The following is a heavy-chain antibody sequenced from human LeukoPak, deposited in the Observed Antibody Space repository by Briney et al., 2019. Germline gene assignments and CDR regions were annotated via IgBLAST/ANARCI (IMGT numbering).Heavy chain of an antibody. Sequence: GASVKISCQASGYTFSSYDINWVRQATGQGLEWMGWMNPNSGNTGYPQKFQGRVTMTRNTSISTAYLELSSLRSEDTAVYYCARKVPGRRWLPSDSWGQGTLVTVSS. J-gene: IGHJ4*02. CDR2: MNPNSGNT. V-gene: IGHV1-8*01. CDR1: GYTFSSYD. D-gene: IGHD5-24*01. CDR3: ARKVPGRRWLPSDS.